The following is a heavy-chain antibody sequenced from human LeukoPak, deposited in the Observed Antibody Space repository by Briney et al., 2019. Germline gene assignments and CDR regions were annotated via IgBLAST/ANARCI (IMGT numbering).Heavy chain of an antibody. Sequence: ASVKVSCKASGYTFIGYYIYWVRQAPGQGLEWMGWINPNSGGTNYAQKFQGRVTMTRDTSISTAYMELSSLRSDDTAVYYCAREGGLRNWGQGTLVTVSS. CDR2: INPNSGGT. CDR3: AREGGLRN. V-gene: IGHV1-2*02. J-gene: IGHJ4*02. CDR1: GYTFIGYY. D-gene: IGHD3-16*01.